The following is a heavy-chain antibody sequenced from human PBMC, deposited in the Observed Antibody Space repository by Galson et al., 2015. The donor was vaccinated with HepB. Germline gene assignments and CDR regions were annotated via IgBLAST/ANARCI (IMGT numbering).Heavy chain of an antibody. V-gene: IGHV4-59*01. CDR3: ARDEGSGYYFDY. D-gene: IGHD3-3*01. J-gene: IGHJ4*02. CDR1: GGSLGGYY. Sequence: ETLSLTCTVSGGSLGGYYWSWIRQPPGKGLEWIGYSSYSGSTNYNPSLKSQVTISVDTSKNQFSLKLTSVTAADTAVYYCARDEGSGYYFDYWGQGTLVTVSS. CDR2: SSYSGST.